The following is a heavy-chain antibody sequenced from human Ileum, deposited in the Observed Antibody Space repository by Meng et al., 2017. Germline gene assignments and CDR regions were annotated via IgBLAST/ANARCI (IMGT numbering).Heavy chain of an antibody. V-gene: IGHV4-39*07. CDR3: ARDNGSNRWLYY. D-gene: IGHD2-15*01. J-gene: IGHJ4*02. Sequence: SETLSLTCTVSGDSISSSIYYWGWVRQPPGKGLEWIGTVFYSGNTDYNPSLKSRVTMSLATSENEFSLELNSVTAADTAVYYCARDNGSNRWLYYWGQGTLVTVSS. CDR1: GDSISSSIYY. CDR2: VFYSGNT.